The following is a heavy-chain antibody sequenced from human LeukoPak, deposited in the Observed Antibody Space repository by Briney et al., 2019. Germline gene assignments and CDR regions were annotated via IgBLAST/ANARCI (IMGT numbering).Heavy chain of an antibody. CDR1: GGSISSSSHY. CDR2: AYYSGGT. Sequence: SETLSLTCTVSGGSISSSSHYWGWIRQPPGRGLECIGIAYYSGGTYYTPSLKSRVTISIDTSKNRFSLKLNSVTAADTAVHYCARLVRYCTSNSCYPFDYWGQGTLVTVSS. D-gene: IGHD2-2*01. J-gene: IGHJ4*02. CDR3: ARLVRYCTSNSCYPFDY. V-gene: IGHV4-39*01.